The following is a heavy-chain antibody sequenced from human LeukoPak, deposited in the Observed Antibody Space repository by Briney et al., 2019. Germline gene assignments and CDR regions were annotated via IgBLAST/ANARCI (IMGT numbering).Heavy chain of an antibody. CDR3: GRVRISAARGYMDV. V-gene: IGHV3-64*01. J-gene: IGHJ6*04. Sequence: GGSLRLSCAGSGFTFSSYAIHWVRQAPGKGLEYVSTISSKGDNIFYANSVKGRFTISRDNSKNTVYLQMGSLRAEDMAVYYCGRVRISAARGYMDVWGKGTTVTISS. CDR2: ISSKGDNI. D-gene: IGHD6-13*01. CDR1: GFTFSSYA.